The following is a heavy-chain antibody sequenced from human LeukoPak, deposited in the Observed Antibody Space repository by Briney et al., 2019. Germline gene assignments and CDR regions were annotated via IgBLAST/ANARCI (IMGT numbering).Heavy chain of an antibody. CDR1: GFTFSSYG. Sequence: GGSLRLSCAAPGFTFSSYGTHWVRQAPGKGLEWVAVIWYDGSNKYYADSVKGRFTISRDNSKNTLYLQMNRLRAGDTAVYYCAKEWKRWDIVANGFDYWGQGTLVTVSS. CDR3: AKEWKRWDIVANGFDY. J-gene: IGHJ4*02. CDR2: IWYDGSNK. D-gene: IGHD5-12*01. V-gene: IGHV3-33*06.